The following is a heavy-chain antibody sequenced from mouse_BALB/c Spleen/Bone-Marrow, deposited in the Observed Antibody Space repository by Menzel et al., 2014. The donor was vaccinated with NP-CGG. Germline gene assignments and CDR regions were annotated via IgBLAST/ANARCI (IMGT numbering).Heavy chain of an antibody. V-gene: IGHV1-54*01. CDR3: TRRIYYAMGY. CDR2: LNPGSGGT. Sequence: VKVVESGAELVRPGTSVKVSCKASGYAFTNYLIEWVKQRPGQGLEWIGVLNPGSGGTNYNEKFKGKATLTADKSSSSAYMQLSSLTSVDSAVYFCTRRIYYAMGYWGQGTTLTVSS. J-gene: IGHJ2*01. CDR1: GYAFTNYL. D-gene: IGHD2-1*01.